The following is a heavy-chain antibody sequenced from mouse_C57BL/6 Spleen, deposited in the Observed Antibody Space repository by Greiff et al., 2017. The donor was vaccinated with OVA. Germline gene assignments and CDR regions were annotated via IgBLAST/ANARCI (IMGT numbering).Heavy chain of an antibody. Sequence: EVQLQQSGPELVKPGASVKISCKASGYSFTDYNMNWVKQSNGKSLEWIGVINPNYGTTSYNQKFKGKATLTVDQSSSTAYMQRNSLTSEETAVYYWARSSSGYVDYAMDYWGQGTSVTVSA. V-gene: IGHV1-39*01. J-gene: IGHJ4*01. CDR3: ARSSSGYVDYAMDY. D-gene: IGHD3-2*02. CDR1: GYSFTDYN. CDR2: INPNYGTT.